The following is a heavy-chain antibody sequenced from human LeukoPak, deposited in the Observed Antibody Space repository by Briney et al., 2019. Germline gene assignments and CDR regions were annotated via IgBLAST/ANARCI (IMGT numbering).Heavy chain of an antibody. CDR1: GFTFSSYE. D-gene: IGHD3-22*01. J-gene: IGHJ4*02. CDR3: AKRAEYYYDSSGYYSH. V-gene: IGHV3-48*03. Sequence: PGGSLRLSCAASGFTFSSYEMNWVRQAPGKGLEWVSYISSSGSTIYYADSVKGRFTISRDNRKNTLYLQMNSLRAEDTAVYYCAKRAEYYYDSSGYYSHWGQGTLVTVSS. CDR2: ISSSGSTI.